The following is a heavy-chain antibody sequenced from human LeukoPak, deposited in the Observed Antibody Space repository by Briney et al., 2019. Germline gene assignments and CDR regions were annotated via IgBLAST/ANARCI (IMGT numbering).Heavy chain of an antibody. D-gene: IGHD3/OR15-3a*01. Sequence: SDTLSLTCTVSGGAISGYYWSWIRQPAGKGLEWLGRVYSSGSTKYNPSLESRVTMSVDTSKNQFSLKLNFVTAADTAVYYCARVGSGYDFFDYWGQATLVTVSS. V-gene: IGHV4-4*07. J-gene: IGHJ4*02. CDR1: GGAISGYY. CDR2: VYSSGST. CDR3: ARVGSGYDFFDY.